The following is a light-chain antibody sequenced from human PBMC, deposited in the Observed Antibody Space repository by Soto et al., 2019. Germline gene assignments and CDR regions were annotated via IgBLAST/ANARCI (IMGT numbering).Light chain of an antibody. CDR3: AAWDDSLSRGV. CDR1: SSNIGSNY. V-gene: IGLV1-47*01. J-gene: IGLJ1*01. CDR2: RNN. Sequence: QSVLTQPPSASGTPGQRVTISCSGSSSNIGSNYVYWYQQLPGTAPKLLIYRNNQRPSGVPDRFSGSKSGTSASLAISGLRPEDEADYYCAAWDDSLSRGVFGTGTKLTVL.